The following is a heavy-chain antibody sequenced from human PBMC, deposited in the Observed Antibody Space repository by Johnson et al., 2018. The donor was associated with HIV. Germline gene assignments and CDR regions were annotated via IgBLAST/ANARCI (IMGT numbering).Heavy chain of an antibody. Sequence: QEKLVESGGGVVQPGRSLRLSCAASGFTFSSYAMHWVRQAPGKGLEWVAVISYDGSNKYYADSVKGRFTISRDNAKNTLYLQMDSLGAEDSAVYYCAVVQWLPDDVFNIWGQGTMVTVSS. CDR3: AVVQWLPDDVFNI. V-gene: IGHV3-30*04. D-gene: IGHD3-22*01. CDR1: GFTFSSYA. J-gene: IGHJ3*02. CDR2: ISYDGSNK.